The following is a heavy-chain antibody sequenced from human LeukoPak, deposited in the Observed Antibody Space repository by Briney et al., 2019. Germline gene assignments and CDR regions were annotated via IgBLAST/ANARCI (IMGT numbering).Heavy chain of an antibody. CDR2: ISASGGRT. CDR3: AKGECSGISCYAGY. J-gene: IGHJ4*02. CDR1: GFTFNNYA. Sequence: PGGSLRLSCAASGFTFNNYAMSWVRQAPGKGLEWVSTISASGGRTYYAESVKGRFTISRDNSKSTLSLQMNSLRAEDTAVYYCAKGECSGISCYAGYWGQGTLVTVSS. D-gene: IGHD2-2*01. V-gene: IGHV3-23*01.